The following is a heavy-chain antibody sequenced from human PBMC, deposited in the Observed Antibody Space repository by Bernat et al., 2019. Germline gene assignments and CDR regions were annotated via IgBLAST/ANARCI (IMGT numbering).Heavy chain of an antibody. CDR1: GGSISSGGYS. V-gene: IGHV4-30-2*01. D-gene: IGHD3-22*01. J-gene: IGHJ5*02. Sequence: QLQLQESGSGLVKPSQTLSLTCAVSGGSISSGGYSWSWIRQPPGKGLEWIGYTYHSGSTYYNPSLKSRVTISVDRSKNQFSLKLSSVTAADTAVYYCARDYYDSSGYHWFDPWGQGTLVTVSS. CDR3: ARDYYDSSGYHWFDP. CDR2: TYHSGST.